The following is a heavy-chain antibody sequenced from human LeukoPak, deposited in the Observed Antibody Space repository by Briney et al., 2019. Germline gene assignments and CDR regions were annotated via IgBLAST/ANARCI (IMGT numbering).Heavy chain of an antibody. CDR3: ARGGGYYYYYMDV. V-gene: IGHV1-18*01. Sequence: ASVKVSCKASGYTFTTYGISWVRQAPGQGLEWMGYIITYNGNTNYAQKLQGRVTITADESTSTAYMELSSLRSEDTAVYYCARGGGYYYYYMDVWGKGTTVTISS. CDR2: IITYNGNT. J-gene: IGHJ6*03. CDR1: GYTFTTYG. D-gene: IGHD2-15*01.